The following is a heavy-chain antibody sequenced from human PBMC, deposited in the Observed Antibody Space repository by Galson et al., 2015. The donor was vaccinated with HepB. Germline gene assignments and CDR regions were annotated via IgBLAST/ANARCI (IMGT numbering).Heavy chain of an antibody. V-gene: IGHV4-39*07. J-gene: IGHJ6*03. CDR3: ARDGWGVVAARGYYYYMDV. CDR2: IYYSGST. D-gene: IGHD2-15*01. CDR1: GGSISSPNYY. Sequence: SETLSLTCTVSGGSISSPNYYWGWIRQPPGKGLEWIGSIYYSGSTYYNPSLKSRVTISVDTSKNQFSLKLSSVTAADTAVYYCARDGWGVVAARGYYYYMDVWGKGTTVTVSS.